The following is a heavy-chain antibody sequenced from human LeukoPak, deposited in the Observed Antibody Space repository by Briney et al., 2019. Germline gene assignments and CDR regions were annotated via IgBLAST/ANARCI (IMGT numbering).Heavy chain of an antibody. V-gene: IGHV5-51*01. CDR1: GYSFTSYS. CDR3: ATDYGDYGSYYYYGMDV. Sequence: GESLKISCQGSGYSFTSYSIGWVRPMPVKGLEWMGIIYPGDSDTRYSPSFQGHVTISADKSISTAYLQWSSLKASDTAMYYCATDYGDYGSYYYYGMDVWGQGTTVTVSS. D-gene: IGHD4-17*01. J-gene: IGHJ6*02. CDR2: IYPGDSDT.